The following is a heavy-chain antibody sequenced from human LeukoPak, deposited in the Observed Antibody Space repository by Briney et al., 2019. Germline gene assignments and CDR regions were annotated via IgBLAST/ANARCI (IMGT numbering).Heavy chain of an antibody. J-gene: IGHJ6*03. Sequence: SETLSLACTVSGGSISSYYWSWIRQPAGKGLEWIGRIYTSGSTNYNPSLRSRVTMSVDTSKNKFSLKLSSVTAADTAVYYCARALNDFWSGLHYYYMDVWGKGTTVTVSS. V-gene: IGHV4-4*07. CDR3: ARALNDFWSGLHYYYMDV. D-gene: IGHD3-3*01. CDR2: IYTSGST. CDR1: GGSISSYY.